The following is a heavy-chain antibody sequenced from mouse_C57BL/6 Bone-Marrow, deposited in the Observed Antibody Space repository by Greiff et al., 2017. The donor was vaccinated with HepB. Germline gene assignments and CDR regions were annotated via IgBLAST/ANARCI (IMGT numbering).Heavy chain of an antibody. CDR1: GFNIKDDY. CDR3: TTSGYYGSSGGYFDV. V-gene: IGHV14-4*01. CDR2: IDPENGDT. Sequence: VQLKESGAELVRPGASVKLSCTASGFNIKDDYMHWVKQRPEQGLEWIGWIDPENGDTEYASKFQGKATITADTSSNTAYLQLSSLTSEDTAVYYCTTSGYYGSSGGYFDVWGTGTTVTVSS. J-gene: IGHJ1*03. D-gene: IGHD1-1*01.